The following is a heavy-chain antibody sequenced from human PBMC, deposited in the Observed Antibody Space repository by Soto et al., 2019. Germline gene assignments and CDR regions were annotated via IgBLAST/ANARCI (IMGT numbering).Heavy chain of an antibody. Sequence: GESLKISCKGSGYSFTSYWISWVRQMPGKGLEWMGRIDPSDSYTNYSPSFQGHVTISADKSISTAYLQWSSLKASDTAMYYCARRYGSFSSYGMHVCGQGTTVTVSS. V-gene: IGHV5-10-1*01. J-gene: IGHJ6*02. D-gene: IGHD3-10*01. CDR1: GYSFTSYW. CDR3: ARRYGSFSSYGMHV. CDR2: IDPSDSYT.